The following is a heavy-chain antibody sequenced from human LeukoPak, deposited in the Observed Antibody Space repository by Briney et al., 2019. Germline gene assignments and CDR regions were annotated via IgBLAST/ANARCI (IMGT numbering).Heavy chain of an antibody. CDR2: ISWNSGSI. CDR3: AKDRRARDIGGFDY. D-gene: IGHD2-15*01. CDR1: GFTFDVYA. V-gene: IGHV3-9*01. Sequence: PGGSLGLSCAASGFTFDVYAMHWVRQAPGKGLEWVSGISWNSGSIGYADSVKGRFTISRDNAKNSLYLQMNSLRAEDTALYYCAKDRRARDIGGFDYWGQGTLVTVSS. J-gene: IGHJ4*02.